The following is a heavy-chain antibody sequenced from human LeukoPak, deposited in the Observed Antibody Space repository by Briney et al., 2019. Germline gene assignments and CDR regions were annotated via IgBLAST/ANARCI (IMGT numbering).Heavy chain of an antibody. D-gene: IGHD3-10*01. Sequence: ASVKVSCKASGYTFTSYGISWVRQAPGQGLEWMGWISAYNGNTNYAQKLQGRVTMTTDTSTSTAYMELRSLRSDDTAVYYCAKLSGGSGSYHYYYYMDVWGKGTTVTVSS. V-gene: IGHV1-18*01. CDR2: ISAYNGNT. J-gene: IGHJ6*03. CDR1: GYTFTSYG. CDR3: AKLSGGSGSYHYYYYMDV.